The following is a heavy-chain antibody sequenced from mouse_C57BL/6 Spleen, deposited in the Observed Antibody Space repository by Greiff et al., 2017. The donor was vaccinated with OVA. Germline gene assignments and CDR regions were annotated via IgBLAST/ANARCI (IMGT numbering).Heavy chain of an antibody. CDR2: IYPGDGDT. D-gene: IGHD2-4*01. V-gene: IGHV1-82*01. CDR1: GYAFSSSW. Sequence: VQLQQSGPELVKPGASVKISCKASGYAFSSSWMNWVKQRPGKGLEWIGRIYPGDGDTNYNGKFKGKATLTADKSSSTAYMQLSSLTSEDSAVYFCARFRDYDGFDYWGQGTTLTVSS. J-gene: IGHJ2*01. CDR3: ARFRDYDGFDY.